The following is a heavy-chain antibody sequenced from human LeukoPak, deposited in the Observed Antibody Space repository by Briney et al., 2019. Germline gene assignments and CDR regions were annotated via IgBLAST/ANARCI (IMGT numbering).Heavy chain of an antibody. D-gene: IGHD3-10*01. CDR3: ARELLWFGTYYYGMDV. Sequence: SETLSLTCTVSGGSISNYYWTWIRQPPGKGLEWIGRIYTSGSTNYNPSLKSRVTMSVDTSKNQFSLKLSSVTAADTAVYYCARELLWFGTYYYGMDVWGQGTTVTVSS. CDR2: IYTSGST. CDR1: GGSISNYY. V-gene: IGHV4-4*07. J-gene: IGHJ6*02.